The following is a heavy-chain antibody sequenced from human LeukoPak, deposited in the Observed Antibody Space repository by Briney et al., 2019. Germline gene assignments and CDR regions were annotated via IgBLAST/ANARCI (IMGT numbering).Heavy chain of an antibody. CDR1: GGSVSGYY. V-gene: IGHV4-34*01. J-gene: IGHJ6*03. CDR2: INHSGST. Sequence: SETLSLTCAVYGGSVSGYYWSWIRQPPGKGLEWIGEINHSGSTNYNPSLKSRVTISVDTSKNQFFLKLRSVTAADRAVYYCARGRTGYQLLPTKKDYSYYYVDVWDKGTTVTVSS. CDR3: ARGRTGYQLLPTKKDYSYYYVDV. D-gene: IGHD2-2*01.